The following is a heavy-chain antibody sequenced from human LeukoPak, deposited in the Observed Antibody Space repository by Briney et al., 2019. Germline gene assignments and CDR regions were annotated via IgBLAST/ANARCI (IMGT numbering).Heavy chain of an antibody. CDR1: DGSISGYY. Sequence: SETLSLTCTLPDGSISGYYWSWVRQPAGKGLEWIGRIDASGSSNYNPSLRSRVSLSIDTSRDQFSLTLTSVTAADTALYFCARDRRSATVHNYFYYYMDVWGKGTTVTVSS. J-gene: IGHJ6*03. D-gene: IGHD5-24*01. CDR2: IDASGSS. V-gene: IGHV4-4*07. CDR3: ARDRRSATVHNYFYYYMDV.